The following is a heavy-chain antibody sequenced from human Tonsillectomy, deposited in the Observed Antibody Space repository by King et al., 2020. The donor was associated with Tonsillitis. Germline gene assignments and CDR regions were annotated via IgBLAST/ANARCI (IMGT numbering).Heavy chain of an antibody. V-gene: IGHV3-11*01. J-gene: IGHJ4*02. CDR2: ISSSGSTI. D-gene: IGHD3-22*01. CDR1: GFTFSDYY. CDR3: AGGNLNYYDSSGYYQSPRTVA. Sequence: VQLVESGGGLVKPGGSLRLSCAASGFTFSDYYMSWIRQAPGKGLEWVSYISSSGSTIYYADSVKGRFTISRDNAKNSLYLQMNSRRAEDTAVYYCAGGNLNYYDSSGYYQSPRTVAGGQGTLVTVSS.